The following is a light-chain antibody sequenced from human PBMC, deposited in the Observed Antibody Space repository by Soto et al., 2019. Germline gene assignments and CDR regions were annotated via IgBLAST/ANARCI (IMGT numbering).Light chain of an antibody. Sequence: EIVLTQSPGSLSLSPGERATLSCRASQSVSSTFFAWYQQKPGQAPRLLMSGVSSRATGVPDRFIGSGSGTDLTLTISRLEPEDFAVYFCQQFASSVTFGQGTKVEVK. CDR1: QSVSSTF. CDR3: QQFASSVT. V-gene: IGKV3-20*01. J-gene: IGKJ1*01. CDR2: GVS.